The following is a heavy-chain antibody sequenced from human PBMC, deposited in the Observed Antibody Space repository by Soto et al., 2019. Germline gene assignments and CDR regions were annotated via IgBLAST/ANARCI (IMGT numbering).Heavy chain of an antibody. V-gene: IGHV4-30-2*01. CDR2: IYHSGST. D-gene: IGHD2-15*01. CDR1: GGSFSGYS. J-gene: IGHJ6*02. CDR3: ARDPRYCSGGSCDGMDV. Sequence: SETLSLTCAVYGGSFSGYSWSWIRQPPGKGLEWIGYIYHSGSTYYNPSLKSRVTISVDRSKNQFSLKLSSVTAADTAVYYCARDPRYCSGGSCDGMDVWGQGTTVTVSS.